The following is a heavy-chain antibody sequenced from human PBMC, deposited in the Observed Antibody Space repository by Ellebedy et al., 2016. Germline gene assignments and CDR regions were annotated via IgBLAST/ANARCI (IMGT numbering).Heavy chain of an antibody. CDR3: ARGIILPVGYFDY. Sequence: SETLSLXXTVSGGSISSGGYYWSWIRQHPGKGLEWIGYIYYSGSTYYNPSLKSRVTISVDTSKNQFSLKLSSVTAADTAVYYCARGIILPVGYFDYWGQGTLVTVSS. CDR2: IYYSGST. CDR1: GGSISSGGYY. J-gene: IGHJ4*02. V-gene: IGHV4-31*03.